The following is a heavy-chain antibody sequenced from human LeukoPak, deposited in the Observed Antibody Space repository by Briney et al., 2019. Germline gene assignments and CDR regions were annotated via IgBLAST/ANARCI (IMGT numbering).Heavy chain of an antibody. J-gene: IGHJ4*02. CDR3: ARVGGYSSGWYGGRWDY. CDR2: ISAHNGNT. V-gene: IGHV1-18*01. CDR1: GYTFTSYG. D-gene: IGHD6-19*01. Sequence: GASVTVSCKASGYTFTSYGISWVRQAPGQGLEWMGWISAHNGNTNYAQKLQGRVTMTTDTSTSTVYMELRSLRSDDTAVYYCARVGGYSSGWYGGRWDYWGQGTLVTVSS.